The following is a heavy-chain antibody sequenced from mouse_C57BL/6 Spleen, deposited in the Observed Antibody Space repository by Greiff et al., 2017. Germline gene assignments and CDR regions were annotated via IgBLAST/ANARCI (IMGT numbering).Heavy chain of an antibody. J-gene: IGHJ2*01. V-gene: IGHV1-82*01. CDR3: AREGDFDY. CDR2: IYPGDGDT. CDR1: GYAFSRSW. Sequence: QVQLKQSGPELVKPGASVKISCKASGYAFSRSWMNWVKQRPGKGLEWIGRIYPGDGDTNYNGKFKGKATLTADKSSSTAYMQLSSLTSEDSAVYFCAREGDFDYWGQGTTLTVSS.